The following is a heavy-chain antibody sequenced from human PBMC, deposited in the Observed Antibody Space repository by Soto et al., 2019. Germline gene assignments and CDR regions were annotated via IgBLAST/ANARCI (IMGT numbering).Heavy chain of an antibody. D-gene: IGHD6-6*01. Sequence: SETLSLTCAVYGGSFSGYYWSWIRQPPGKGLEWIGYIYYSGSTYYNPSLKSRVTISADTSKNQFSLNLSSVTAADTAVYYCAREKVTWKSAARGWFDPWGQGTLVTVPS. CDR2: IYYSGST. CDR1: GGSFSGYY. CDR3: AREKVTWKSAARGWFDP. V-gene: IGHV4-34*01. J-gene: IGHJ5*02.